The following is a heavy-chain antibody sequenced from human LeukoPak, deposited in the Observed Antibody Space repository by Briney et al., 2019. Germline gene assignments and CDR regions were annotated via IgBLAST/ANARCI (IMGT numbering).Heavy chain of an antibody. CDR1: GYTFSSYW. CDR2: IYPGDSDT. V-gene: IGHV5-51*01. D-gene: IGHD3-3*01. J-gene: IGHJ4*02. Sequence: GESLKISCKGSGYTFSSYWIGWVRQMPGKGLEGMGLIYPGDSDTRYSPSLQGQVTISVDTSIGTAYLQWSSLKASDTAIYYCARQSDFRLDYWGQGTLVTVSS. CDR3: ARQSDFRLDY.